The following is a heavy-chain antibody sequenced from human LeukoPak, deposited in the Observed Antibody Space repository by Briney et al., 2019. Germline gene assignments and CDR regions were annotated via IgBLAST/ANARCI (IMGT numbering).Heavy chain of an antibody. D-gene: IGHD3-16*01. CDR2: ISYDTNNK. CDR1: GFSFSNFG. CDR3: AKDPRHYDEGGGGSTSYYYYGMDV. Sequence: QAGGSLRLSCAASGFSFSNFGMHWVRQAPGKGLEWVATISYDTNNKHYADSVKGRFTISRDNSQKTLYLQMNTLRPEDTAVYYGAKDPRHYDEGGGGSTSYYYYGMDVWGLGTTVTV. V-gene: IGHV3-30*18. J-gene: IGHJ6*02.